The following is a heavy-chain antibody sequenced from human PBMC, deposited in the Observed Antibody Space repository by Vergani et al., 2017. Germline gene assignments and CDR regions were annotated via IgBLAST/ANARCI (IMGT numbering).Heavy chain of an antibody. Sequence: QVQLQESGPGLVKPSQTLSLTCTVSGGSISSGSYYWSWIRQPAGKGLEWIGRIYTSGSTNYNPSLKSRVTISVDTSKNQFSLKLSSVTAADTAVYYCARGDGVVTVDYFDYWGQGTLVTVSS. V-gene: IGHV4-61*02. D-gene: IGHD2-21*02. CDR3: ARGDGVVTVDYFDY. J-gene: IGHJ4*02. CDR2: IYTSGST. CDR1: GGSISSGSYY.